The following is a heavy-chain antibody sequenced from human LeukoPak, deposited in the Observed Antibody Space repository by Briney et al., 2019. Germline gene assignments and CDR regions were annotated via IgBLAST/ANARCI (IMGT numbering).Heavy chain of an antibody. D-gene: IGHD4-11*01. J-gene: IGHJ5*02. CDR2: IIPIFGTA. Sequence: SVKVSCKASGGTFSSYAISWGRQAPGQGLEWVGGIIPIFGTANYAQKFQGRVTITTDESTSTAYMELGSLRSEDTAVYYCARVADYSNYAAGFDPWGQGTLVTVSS. CDR1: GGTFSSYA. CDR3: ARVADYSNYAAGFDP. V-gene: IGHV1-69*05.